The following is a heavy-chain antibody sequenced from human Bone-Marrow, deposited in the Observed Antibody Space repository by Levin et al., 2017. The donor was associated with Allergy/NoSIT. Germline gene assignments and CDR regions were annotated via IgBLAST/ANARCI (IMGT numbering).Heavy chain of an antibody. Sequence: GGSLILSCAASGFTVSRNYMSWVRQAPGKGLEWVSLIYSGGDTQYADSVKGRFTISRDNSKNTLYLQMNSLRADDTAVYYCARDGVGTAAGTPWGQGTLVTVSS. V-gene: IGHV3-66*01. CDR2: IYSGGDT. D-gene: IGHD6-13*01. CDR1: GFTVSRNY. J-gene: IGHJ4*02. CDR3: ARDGVGTAAGTP.